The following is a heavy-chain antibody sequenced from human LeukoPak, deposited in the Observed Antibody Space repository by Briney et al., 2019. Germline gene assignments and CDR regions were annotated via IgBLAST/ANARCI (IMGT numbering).Heavy chain of an antibody. V-gene: IGHV1-2*02. CDR1: GYTFTVYY. D-gene: IGHD2-15*01. CDR3: ARDDWSGGSCYRT. CDR2: INPNSGGT. J-gene: IGHJ5*02. Sequence: GASVKVSCKASGYTFTVYYIHWVRQAPGQGPEWMGWINPNSGGTKYAEKFQGRVTMTRDTSISTAYMEVGRLTSDDTAVYYCARDDWSGGSCYRTWGQGTLVTVSS.